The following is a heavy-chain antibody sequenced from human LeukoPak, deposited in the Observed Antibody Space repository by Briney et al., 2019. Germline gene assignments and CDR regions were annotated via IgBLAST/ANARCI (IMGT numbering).Heavy chain of an antibody. V-gene: IGHV3-30-3*01. CDR3: ARGRDIAAAGPPDPGKRSASDY. D-gene: IGHD6-13*01. CDR2: ISYDGSNK. CDR1: GFTFSSYA. J-gene: IGHJ4*02. Sequence: PRGSLRLSCAASGFTFSSYAMHWVRQAPGKGLEWVAVISYDGSNKYYADSVKGRLTISRDNSKNTLYLQMNSLRAEDTAVCYCARGRDIAAAGPPDPGKRSASDYWGQGTLVTVSS.